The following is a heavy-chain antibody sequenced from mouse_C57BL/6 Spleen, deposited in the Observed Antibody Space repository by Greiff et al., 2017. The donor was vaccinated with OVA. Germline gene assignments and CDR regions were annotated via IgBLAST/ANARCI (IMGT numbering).Heavy chain of an antibody. Sequence: DVQLQESGGGLVKPGGSLKLSCAASGFTFSSYAMSWVRQTPEKRLEWVATISDGGSYTYYPDNVKGRFTISRDNAKNNLYLQMSHLKSEDTAMYYCARAKGLGNYFDYWGQGTTLTVSS. J-gene: IGHJ2*01. V-gene: IGHV5-4*01. D-gene: IGHD4-1*01. CDR1: GFTFSSYA. CDR3: ARAKGLGNYFDY. CDR2: ISDGGSYT.